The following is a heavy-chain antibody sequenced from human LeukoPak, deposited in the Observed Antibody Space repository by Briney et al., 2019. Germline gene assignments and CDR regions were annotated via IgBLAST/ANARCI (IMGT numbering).Heavy chain of an antibody. V-gene: IGHV3-74*01. Sequence: GGSLRLSCAPSGFTFSSYWMHWVRQAPGEGLMWVSRIDTDGSNTNYADSVEGRFTISRDNAKNTLYLQMNSLKTEDTAVYYCTRDPSVAGTSFDYWGQGTLVTVSS. D-gene: IGHD6-19*01. J-gene: IGHJ4*02. CDR1: GFTFSSYW. CDR2: IDTDGSNT. CDR3: TRDPSVAGTSFDY.